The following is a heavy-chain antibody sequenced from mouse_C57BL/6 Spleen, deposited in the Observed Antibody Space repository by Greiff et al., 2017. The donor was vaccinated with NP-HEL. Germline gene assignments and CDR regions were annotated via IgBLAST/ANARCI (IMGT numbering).Heavy chain of an antibody. CDR3: ARGGGNLLRYYAMDY. V-gene: IGHV1-66*01. CDR1: GYSFTSYY. D-gene: IGHD1-1*01. J-gene: IGHJ4*01. Sequence: QVQLQQSGPELVKPGASVKLSCKASGYSFTSYYIHWVKQRPGQGLEWIGWIYPGSGNTKYNEKFKGKATLTADTSSSTAYMQLSSLTSEDSAVYYCARGGGNLLRYYAMDYWGQGTSVTVSS. CDR2: IYPGSGNT.